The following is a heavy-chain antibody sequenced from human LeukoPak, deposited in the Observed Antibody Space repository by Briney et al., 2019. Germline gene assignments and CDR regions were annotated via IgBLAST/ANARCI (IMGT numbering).Heavy chain of an antibody. CDR2: ISYDGSNK. Sequence: GGSLRPSCAASGFTFSSYGMHWVRQAPGKGLEWVAVISYDGSNKYYADSVKGRFTISRDNSKNTLYLQMNSLRAEDTAVYYCARDLRYRGYWGQGTLVTVSS. V-gene: IGHV3-30*03. J-gene: IGHJ4*02. CDR1: GFTFSSYG. CDR3: ARDLRYRGY. D-gene: IGHD1-26*01.